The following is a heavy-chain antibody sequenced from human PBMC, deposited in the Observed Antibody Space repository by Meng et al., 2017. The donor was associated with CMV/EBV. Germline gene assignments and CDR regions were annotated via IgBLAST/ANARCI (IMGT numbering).Heavy chain of an antibody. Sequence: GESLKISCAASGFTFSSYAMHWVHQAPGKGLEWVAVISYDGSNKYYADSVKGRFTISRDNSKNTLYLQMNSLRAEDTAVYYCARDRGYDFWSGSTDYWGQGTLVTVSS. J-gene: IGHJ4*02. CDR1: GFTFSSYA. D-gene: IGHD3-3*01. V-gene: IGHV3-30-3*01. CDR2: ISYDGSNK. CDR3: ARDRGYDFWSGSTDY.